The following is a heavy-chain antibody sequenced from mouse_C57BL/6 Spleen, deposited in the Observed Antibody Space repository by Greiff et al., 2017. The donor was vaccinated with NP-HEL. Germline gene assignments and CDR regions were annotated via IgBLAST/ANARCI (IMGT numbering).Heavy chain of an antibody. CDR2: IDPSDSET. J-gene: IGHJ2*01. Sequence: QVQLQQPGAELVRPGSSVKLSCKASGYTFTSYWMHWVKQRPIQGLEWIGNIDPSDSETHYNQKFKDKATLTVDKSSSTAYMQLSSLTSEDSAVYYCARTGGTPYFDYWGQGTTLTVSS. CDR1: GYTFTSYW. CDR3: ARTGGTPYFDY. D-gene: IGHD4-1*01. V-gene: IGHV1-52*01.